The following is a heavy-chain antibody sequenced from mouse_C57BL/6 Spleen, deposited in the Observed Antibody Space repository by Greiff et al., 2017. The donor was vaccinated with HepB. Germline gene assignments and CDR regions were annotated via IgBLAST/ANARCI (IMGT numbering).Heavy chain of an antibody. CDR2: INYDGSST. CDR3: ASLYYGSSYLAY. Sequence: EVNLVESEGGLVQPGSSMKLSCTASGFTFSDYYMAWVRQVPEKGLEWVANINYDGSSTYYLDSLKSRFIISRDNAKNILYLQMSSLKSEDTATYYCASLYYGSSYLAYWGQGTLVTVSA. CDR1: GFTFSDYY. D-gene: IGHD1-1*01. J-gene: IGHJ3*01. V-gene: IGHV5-16*01.